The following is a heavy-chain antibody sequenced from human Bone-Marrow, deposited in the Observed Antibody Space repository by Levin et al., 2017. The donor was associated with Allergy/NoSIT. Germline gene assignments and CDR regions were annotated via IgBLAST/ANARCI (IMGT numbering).Heavy chain of an antibody. D-gene: IGHD3-9*01. J-gene: IGHJ6*02. CDR1: GYSFTSHG. V-gene: IGHV1-18*01. Sequence: PVASVKVSCKASGYSFTSHGISWVRQAPGQGLEWMGWITAYNGYRNYAQKFQGRVTLTTDTSTSTVYMELTSLRSNDTAVYYCARGGKGRYLDWLDNYGMDVWGQGTTVTVFS. CDR3: ARGGKGRYLDWLDNYGMDV. CDR2: ITAYNGYR.